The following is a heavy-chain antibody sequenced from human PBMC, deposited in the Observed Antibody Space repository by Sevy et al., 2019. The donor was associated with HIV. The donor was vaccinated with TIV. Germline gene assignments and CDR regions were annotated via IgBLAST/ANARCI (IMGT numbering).Heavy chain of an antibody. Sequence: KQSQTLSLTCVISGDSVSSSSVAWNWIRQSPSRGLEWLGRTYYRSKWYNDYALSVKNRIIISPDTSKNQLSLQLNSVTPEDTAVYYCARAITIFGLTIMLDPWGLGTLVTVSS. V-gene: IGHV6-1*01. CDR3: ARAITIFGLTIMLDP. CDR1: GDSVSSSSVA. CDR2: TYYRSKWYN. D-gene: IGHD3-3*01. J-gene: IGHJ5*02.